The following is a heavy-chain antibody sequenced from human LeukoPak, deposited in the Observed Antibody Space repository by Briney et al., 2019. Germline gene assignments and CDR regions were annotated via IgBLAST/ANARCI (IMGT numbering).Heavy chain of an antibody. CDR1: GFTFSSYW. V-gene: IGHV3-7*01. D-gene: IGHD6-6*01. J-gene: IGHJ4*02. CDR2: IKEDGSEK. Sequence: GGSLRLSCAASGFTFSSYWMNWVRQAPGKGLEWVANIKEDGSEKYYVDSEKGRFTISRDNAKNSLYLQMDSLRAEDTAVYYCARGEHSSFDYWGQGTLVTVSS. CDR3: ARGEHSSFDY.